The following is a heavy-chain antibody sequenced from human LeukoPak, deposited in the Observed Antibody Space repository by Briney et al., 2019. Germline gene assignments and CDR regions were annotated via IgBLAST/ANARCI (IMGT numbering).Heavy chain of an antibody. Sequence: GGSLRLSCAASRFKFDMHGVHWVRQTPGKGLEWVAVISYDGEYQYYGDSVEGRFTIPRDNFKNTVFLQMSSLKTEDAGVYFCVKSGWTYVTGPYYFDFWGQGTQVTVS. CDR1: RFKFDMHG. V-gene: IGHV3-30*18. D-gene: IGHD2-21*01. J-gene: IGHJ4*02. CDR3: VKSGWTYVTGPYYFDF. CDR2: ISYDGEYQ.